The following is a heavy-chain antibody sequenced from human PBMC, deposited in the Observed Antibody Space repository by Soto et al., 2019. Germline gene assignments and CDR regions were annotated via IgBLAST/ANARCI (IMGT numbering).Heavy chain of an antibody. CDR3: ARVPVVVVAPDYILGGPYYMDV. Sequence: KTSETLSLTCTVSGGSISSYYWSWIRQPPGKGLEWIGYIYYSGSTNYNPSLKSRVTISVDTSKNQFSLKLSSVTAADTAVYYCARVPVVVVAPDYILGGPYYMDVWGKGTTVTVSS. CDR1: GGSISSYY. CDR2: IYYSGST. J-gene: IGHJ6*03. V-gene: IGHV4-59*01. D-gene: IGHD2-15*01.